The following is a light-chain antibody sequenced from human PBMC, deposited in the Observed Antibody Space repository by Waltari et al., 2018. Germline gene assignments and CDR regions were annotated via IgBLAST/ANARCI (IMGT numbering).Light chain of an antibody. CDR3: HSRDASGVAGS. V-gene: IGLV3-19*01. CDR2: DKN. J-gene: IGLJ2*01. CDR1: SLSRHY. Sequence: SSELTQDPAVSVALGQTVRITCQGDSLSRHYASWYQQRPGQAPILVIYDKNNRPPGVPDRFSGSSSHNTGSLTITGAQAEDEASYYCHSRDASGVAGSFGGGTKLTVL.